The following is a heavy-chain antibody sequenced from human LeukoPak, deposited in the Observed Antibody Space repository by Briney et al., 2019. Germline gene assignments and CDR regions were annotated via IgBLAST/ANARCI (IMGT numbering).Heavy chain of an antibody. D-gene: IGHD3-22*01. CDR1: GFTFSSYA. Sequence: GSLRLSCAASGFTFSSYAIPWVRQAPGKGLEWVAGISYDGSNKYYADSVKGRFTISRDNSKNTLYLQMNSLRAEDTAVYYCASQDSSGYYRFDYWGQGTLVTVSS. CDR3: ASQDSSGYYRFDY. CDR2: ISYDGSNK. J-gene: IGHJ4*02. V-gene: IGHV3-30*04.